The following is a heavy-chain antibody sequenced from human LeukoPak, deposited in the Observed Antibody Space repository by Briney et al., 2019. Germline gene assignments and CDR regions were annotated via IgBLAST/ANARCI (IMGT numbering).Heavy chain of an antibody. CDR2: ISGSGGST. V-gene: IGHV3-23*01. Sequence: GGSLRLSCAASGFTFSSYAMSWVRQAPGKGLEWVSAISGSGGSTYYADSVKGRFTISRDNSKNTLYLQMNSLRAEDTAVYYCAKSLSYYDILKSRDYFDYWGQGALVTVSS. J-gene: IGHJ4*02. CDR1: GFTFSSYA. D-gene: IGHD3-9*01. CDR3: AKSLSYYDILKSRDYFDY.